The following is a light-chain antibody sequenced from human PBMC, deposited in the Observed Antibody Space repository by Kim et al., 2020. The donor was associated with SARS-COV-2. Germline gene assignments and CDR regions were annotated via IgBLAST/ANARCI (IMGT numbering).Light chain of an antibody. CDR1: QSVSSSY. CDR3: QQYGSSPRT. V-gene: IGKV3-20*01. Sequence: WSPGQRATPSCRASQSVSSSYLAWYQQKPGQAPSLLIYGASSRATGIPDRFSGSASGTDITLTISRLEPEDFAVYYCQQYGSSPRTFGQGTKLEI. CDR2: GAS. J-gene: IGKJ2*01.